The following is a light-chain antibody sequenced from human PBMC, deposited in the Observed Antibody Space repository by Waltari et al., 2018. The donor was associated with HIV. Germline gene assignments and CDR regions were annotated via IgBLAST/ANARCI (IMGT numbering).Light chain of an antibody. V-gene: IGLV1-44*01. CDR3: AAWDASLNNWV. CDR2: TNH. CDR1: RSTIGRNA. Sequence: SVLTQPPSASGTPGQRITIPCSGSRSTIGRNAVNWYQHFPGKAPKLLIHTNHQRPSGVPDRFSGSNSGTSASLAISGLQSEDEADYYCAAWDASLNNWVFGGGTKLTVL. J-gene: IGLJ3*02.